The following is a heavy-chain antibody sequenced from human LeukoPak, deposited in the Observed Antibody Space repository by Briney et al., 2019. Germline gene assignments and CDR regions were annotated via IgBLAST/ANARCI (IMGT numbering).Heavy chain of an antibody. Sequence: KHGESLKISCKGSGYSFTSYWIGWVRQMPGKGLEWMGIIYLGDSDTRYSPSFQGQVTISADKSISTAYLQWSSLKASDTAMYYCAIRLAAAGISAFDIWGQGTMVTVSS. CDR1: GYSFTSYW. D-gene: IGHD6-13*01. J-gene: IGHJ3*02. V-gene: IGHV5-51*01. CDR3: AIRLAAAGISAFDI. CDR2: IYLGDSDT.